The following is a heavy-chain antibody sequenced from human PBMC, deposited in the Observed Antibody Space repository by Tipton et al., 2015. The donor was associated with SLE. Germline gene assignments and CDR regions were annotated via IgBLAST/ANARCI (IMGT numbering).Heavy chain of an antibody. J-gene: IGHJ4*02. D-gene: IGHD6-19*01. CDR1: GGSFSGYY. CDR3: ARDKGSGIAVEVDY. Sequence: TLSLTCAVYGGSFSGYYWSWIRQPPGKGLEWIGEINHSGSTNYNPSLKSRVTISVDTSKNQFSLKLSSVTAADTAVYYCARDKGSGIAVEVDYWGQGTLVTVSS. CDR2: INHSGST. V-gene: IGHV4-34*01.